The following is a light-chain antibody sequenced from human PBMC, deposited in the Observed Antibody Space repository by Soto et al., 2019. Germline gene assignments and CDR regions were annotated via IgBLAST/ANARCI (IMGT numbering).Light chain of an antibody. CDR1: ESGSGS. J-gene: IGKJ1*01. CDR3: QHYNSYSEA. CDR2: DAS. V-gene: IGKV1-5*01. Sequence: IPMTQSPSTMFGSXGDTVTVGCRSCESGSGSLARYQQKPGEAPKVXXYDASALPRGGPSRFSGSGSVTKFTHTISSLQPDDFATYYGQHYNSYSEAFGQGTKVDIK.